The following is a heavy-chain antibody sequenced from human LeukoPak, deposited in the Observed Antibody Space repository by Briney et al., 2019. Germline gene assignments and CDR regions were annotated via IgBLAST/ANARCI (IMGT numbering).Heavy chain of an antibody. Sequence: ASVKVSCKASGYTFTGYYMHWVRQAPGQGLEWMGWINPNSGGTNYAQKFQGRVTMTRDMSISTAYMELSRLRSDDTAVYYCAREYVEKSYYYGMDVWDQGTTVTVSS. V-gene: IGHV1-2*02. J-gene: IGHJ6*02. CDR2: INPNSGGT. D-gene: IGHD3-16*01. CDR3: AREYVEKSYYYGMDV. CDR1: GYTFTGYY.